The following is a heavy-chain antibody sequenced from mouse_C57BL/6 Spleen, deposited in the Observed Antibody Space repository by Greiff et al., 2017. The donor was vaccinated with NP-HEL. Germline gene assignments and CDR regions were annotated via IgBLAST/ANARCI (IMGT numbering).Heavy chain of an antibody. CDR3: ARDGYYPWFAY. V-gene: IGHV5-6*01. CDR2: IHSGGSYT. CDR1: GFTFSSYG. Sequence: EVHLVESGGDLVKPGGSLKLSCAASGFTFSSYGMSWVRQTPDKRLEWVATIHSGGSYTYYPDSVKGRFIISRDNAKNTLYLQMSSLKSEDTAMYYCARDGYYPWFAYWGQGTLVTVSA. J-gene: IGHJ3*01. D-gene: IGHD2-3*01.